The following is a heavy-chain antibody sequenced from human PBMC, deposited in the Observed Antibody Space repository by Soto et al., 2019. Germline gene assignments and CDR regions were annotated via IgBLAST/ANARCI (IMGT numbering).Heavy chain of an antibody. CDR2: ISTSGGRP. CDR3: AKDPDRYDYVWGTYRYIDH. CDR1: GITFSNYA. J-gene: IGHJ4*02. D-gene: IGHD3-16*02. Sequence: GVLRLSCTASGITFSNYAMSWVRQAPRKGLEWVSSISTSGGRPYYADSVKGRFTISRDNSKNTLYLQMNSLRVEDTAVYYCAKDPDRYDYVWGTYRYIDHWGQGTLVTVSS. V-gene: IGHV3-23*01.